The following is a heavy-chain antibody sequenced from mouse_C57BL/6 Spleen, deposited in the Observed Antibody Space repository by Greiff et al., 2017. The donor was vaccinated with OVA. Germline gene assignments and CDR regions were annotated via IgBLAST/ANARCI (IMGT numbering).Heavy chain of an antibody. Sequence: QVQLQQPGAELVKPGASVKLSCKASGYTFTSYWMHWVKQRPGPGLEWIGMIHPNSGSTNYNEKFKSKATLTVDKSSSTAYMQLSSLTSEDAAVYYCAVTGNWYFDVWGTGTTVTVSS. CDR2: IHPNSGST. D-gene: IGHD4-1*01. CDR3: AVTGNWYFDV. V-gene: IGHV1-64*01. CDR1: GYTFTSYW. J-gene: IGHJ1*03.